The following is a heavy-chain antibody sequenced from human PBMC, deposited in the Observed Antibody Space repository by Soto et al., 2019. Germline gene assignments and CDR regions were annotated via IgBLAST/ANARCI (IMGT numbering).Heavy chain of an antibody. J-gene: IGHJ2*01. CDR1: GGSISNYY. D-gene: IGHD3-3*01. Sequence: QAQLQESGPRLVRPSETLSLTCTVSGGSISNYYWCWIRQPPGKGPEWIGYIHSSGTTHYNPSLPRRVAISVNASKSQFSLGLDPVTAADTAVYCCARVSRPTGADLWSGDYTGRYWFFDLWGRGTLVTVSS. CDR2: IHSSGTT. V-gene: IGHV4-59*01. CDR3: ARVSRPTGADLWSGDYTGRYWFFDL.